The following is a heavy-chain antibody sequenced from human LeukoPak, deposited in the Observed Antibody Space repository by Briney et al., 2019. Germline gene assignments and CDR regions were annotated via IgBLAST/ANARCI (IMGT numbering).Heavy chain of an antibody. CDR2: INPKSGGT. J-gene: IGHJ4*02. CDR1: GYTFTGYY. V-gene: IGHV1-2*02. CDR3: AREPGYSSGWYVGYFDY. Sequence: ASVKVSCKASGYTFTGYYIHWVRQAPGQGLEWMGWINPKSGGTNYAQKFQGRVTMTRDTSISTAYMELSRLRYDDTAVYCCAREPGYSSGWYVGYFDYWGQGALVTVSS. D-gene: IGHD6-19*01.